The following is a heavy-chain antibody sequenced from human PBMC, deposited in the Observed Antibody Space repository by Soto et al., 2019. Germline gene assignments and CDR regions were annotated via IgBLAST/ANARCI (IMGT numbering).Heavy chain of an antibody. D-gene: IGHD5-12*01. V-gene: IGHV3-23*01. CDR2: ISGSGGST. J-gene: IGHJ4*02. CDR1: GFTFSSDA. CDR3: ATRRGYSGYDFYLDY. Sequence: EVQLLESGGGLVQPGGSLRLSCAASGFTFSSDAMSWVRQAPGKGLEWVSAISGSGGSTYYADSVKGRFTISRDNSKNTLYLQMNSLRAEDTAVDYCATRRGYSGYDFYLDYWCKGTLVTVSS.